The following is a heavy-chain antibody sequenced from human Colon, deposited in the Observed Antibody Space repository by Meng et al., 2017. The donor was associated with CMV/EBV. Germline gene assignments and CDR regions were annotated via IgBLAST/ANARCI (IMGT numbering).Heavy chain of an antibody. V-gene: IGHV3-23*03. CDR1: GFIFSNYP. CDR3: ARLLVGALDTHAFDM. J-gene: IGHJ3*02. D-gene: IGHD1-26*01. CDR2: IYGSGRSS. Sequence: GGSLRLSCAASGFIFSNYPIHWVRQAPGKGLEWVSVIYGSGRSSSSADSVKGRFSISRDNSKNTLYLQMSSLRAEDTAVYYCARLLVGALDTHAFDMWGRGTMVTVSS.